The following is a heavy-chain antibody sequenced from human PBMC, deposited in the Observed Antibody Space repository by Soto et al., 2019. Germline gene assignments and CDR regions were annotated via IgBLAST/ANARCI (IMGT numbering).Heavy chain of an antibody. CDR2: ISDYNGNT. V-gene: IGHV1-18*01. J-gene: IGHJ6*02. CDR1: GYTFNNYG. D-gene: IGHD3-10*01. Sequence: QVQLVQSGAEVKKPGASVKVSCKTSGYTFNNYGISWVRQAPGQGLEWMGWISDYNGNTNYPQKFQGRVTMTTDTFTKTVYMVLTSLRSDDTAVYYCARDGYYDSGSYGMDVWGRGTTVTVSS. CDR3: ARDGYYDSGSYGMDV.